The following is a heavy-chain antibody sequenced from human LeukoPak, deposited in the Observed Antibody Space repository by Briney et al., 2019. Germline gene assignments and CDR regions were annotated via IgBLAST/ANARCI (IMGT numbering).Heavy chain of an antibody. CDR1: GFTFSSYA. CDR2: ISYDGSNK. D-gene: IGHD3-10*01. V-gene: IGHV3-30-3*01. J-gene: IGHJ4*02. CDR3: TRDEVRGVIFDY. Sequence: GGSLRLSCAASGFTFSSYAMHWVRQAPGKGLEWVAVISYDGSNKYYADSVKGRFTISRDNSKNTLYLQMNSLKTEDTAVYYCTRDEVRGVIFDYWGQGTLVTVSS.